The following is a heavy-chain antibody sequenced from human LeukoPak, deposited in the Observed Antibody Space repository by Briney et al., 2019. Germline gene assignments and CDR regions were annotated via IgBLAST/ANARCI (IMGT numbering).Heavy chain of an antibody. CDR3: ATYSSLNAREFQY. CDR2: IKTDGSEK. V-gene: IGHV3-7*01. CDR1: GFTFSTYS. Sequence: GGSLRLSCAASGFTFSTYSMNWVRQAPGKGLEWVANIKTDGSEKYYVDSVKGRFTISRDNAKNSLYLQMRAEDTAVYYCATYSSLNAREFQYWGQGTLVTVSS. D-gene: IGHD3-22*01. J-gene: IGHJ1*01.